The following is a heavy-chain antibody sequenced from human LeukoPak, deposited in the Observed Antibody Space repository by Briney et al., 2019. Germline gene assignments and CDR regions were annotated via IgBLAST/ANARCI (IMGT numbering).Heavy chain of an antibody. CDR1: GFTFSSYA. V-gene: IGHV3-30*01. J-gene: IGHJ4*02. CDR2: ISYDGSNK. D-gene: IGHD3-16*02. CDR3: ARGPGVRGDF. Sequence: GGSLRLSCAASGFTFSSYAMHWVRQAPGKGLEWVAVISYDGSNKYYADSVKGRFTISRDNSKNTLYLQMDSLRAEDTAVYYCARGPGVRGDFWGQGTLVTVSS.